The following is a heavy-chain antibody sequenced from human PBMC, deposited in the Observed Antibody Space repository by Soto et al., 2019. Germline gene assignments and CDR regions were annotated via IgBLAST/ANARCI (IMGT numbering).Heavy chain of an antibody. CDR2: TYYRSRWYN. V-gene: IGHV6-1*01. CDR1: VDSVSSNSAA. D-gene: IGHD1-7*01. J-gene: IGHJ6*03. Sequence: SQTLSLTCAISVDSVSSNSAAWNWIRLSPSRGLEWLARTYYRSRWYNDYAVSVRSRTTVNPDTSKNQFSLQLTSVTPEDTAVYYCAGTTSHQWYYMDVWGKGTTVTVSS. CDR3: AGTTSHQWYYMDV.